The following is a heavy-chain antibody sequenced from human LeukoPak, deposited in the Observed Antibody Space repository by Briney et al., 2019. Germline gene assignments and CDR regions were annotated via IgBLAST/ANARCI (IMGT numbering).Heavy chain of an antibody. CDR3: ARQWAPHIVVVPAAAFDI. J-gene: IGHJ3*02. CDR2: IYHSGST. V-gene: IGHV4-38-2*01. CDR1: GYSISSGYY. D-gene: IGHD2-2*01. Sequence: PSETLSLTCAVSGYSISSGYYWGWIRPPPGKGLEWIGSIYHSGSTYYNPSLKSPVTISVDTVKNQFHLKLSSVTAADTAVYYCARQWAPHIVVVPAAAFDIWGQGTMVTVSS.